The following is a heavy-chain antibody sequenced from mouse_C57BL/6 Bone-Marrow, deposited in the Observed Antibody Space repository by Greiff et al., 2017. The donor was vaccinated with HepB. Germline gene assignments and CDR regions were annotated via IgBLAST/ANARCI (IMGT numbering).Heavy chain of an antibody. CDR2: ISYDGSN. Sequence: EVKLMESGPGLVKPSQSLSLTCSVTGYSITSGYYWNWIRQFPGNKLEWMGYISYDGSNNYNPSLKNRISITLDTSKNQFFLKLNSVTTEDTATYYCARVPFYYGSSSHFDYWGQGTTLTVSS. V-gene: IGHV3-6*01. J-gene: IGHJ2*01. CDR1: GYSITSGYY. CDR3: ARVPFYYGSSSHFDY. D-gene: IGHD1-1*01.